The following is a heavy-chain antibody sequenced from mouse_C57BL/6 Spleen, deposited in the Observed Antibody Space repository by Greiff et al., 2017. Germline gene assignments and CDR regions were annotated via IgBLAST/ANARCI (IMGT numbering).Heavy chain of an antibody. J-gene: IGHJ4*01. V-gene: IGHV7-3*01. Sequence: EVQLVESGGGLVQPGGSLSLSCAASGFTFTDYYMSWVRQPPGKALEWLGFIRNKANGYTTEYGASVKGRFTISSDNSQSILYLQMNALKAEDSATYYCARYISYGSGYGNAMDYWGQGTSVTVSS. CDR1: GFTFTDYY. CDR3: ARYISYGSGYGNAMDY. D-gene: IGHD1-1*01. CDR2: IRNKANGYTT.